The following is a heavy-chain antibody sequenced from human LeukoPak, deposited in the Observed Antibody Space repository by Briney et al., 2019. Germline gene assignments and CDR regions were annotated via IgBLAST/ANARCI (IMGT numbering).Heavy chain of an antibody. D-gene: IGHD4-17*01. CDR1: GFTFSSRW. Sequence: GGSLRLSCSASGFTFSSRWMNWVRQVPGKGLEWVANIKQDGSEKYYVDSVKGRFTISRDNAKNSLYLQMHSLRAEDTAVYYCARTDYGDYDWYFDLWGRGALVTVSS. CDR3: ARTDYGDYDWYFDL. CDR2: IKQDGSEK. V-gene: IGHV3-7*01. J-gene: IGHJ2*01.